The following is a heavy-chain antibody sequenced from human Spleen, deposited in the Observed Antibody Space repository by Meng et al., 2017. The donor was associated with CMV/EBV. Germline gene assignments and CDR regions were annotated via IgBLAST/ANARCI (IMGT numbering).Heavy chain of an antibody. CDR2: IYSGGST. CDR1: GFTFSDYF. Sequence: GESLKISCAVSGFTFSDYFMSWIRQAPGKGLEWVSVIYSGGSTYYADSVRGRFTISRDNSKNTLHLQMNSLRDEDTAVYYCAKDPFDYWGQGTLVTVSS. J-gene: IGHJ4*02. CDR3: AKDPFDY. V-gene: IGHV3-53*01.